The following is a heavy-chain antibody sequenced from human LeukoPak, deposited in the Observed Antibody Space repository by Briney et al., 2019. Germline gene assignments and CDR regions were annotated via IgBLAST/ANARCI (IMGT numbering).Heavy chain of an antibody. V-gene: IGHV4-34*01. J-gene: IGHJ3*02. CDR1: GGSFSGYY. CDR2: INHSGST. Sequence: SETLSLTCAVYGGSFSGYYWSWIRQPPGKGLEWIGEINHSGSTIYNPSLKSRVTISVDTSKNQFSLKLSSVTAAGTAVYYCAGVGYGSGSYYNNAFDIWGQGTMVTVSS. D-gene: IGHD3-10*01. CDR3: AGVGYGSGSYYNNAFDI.